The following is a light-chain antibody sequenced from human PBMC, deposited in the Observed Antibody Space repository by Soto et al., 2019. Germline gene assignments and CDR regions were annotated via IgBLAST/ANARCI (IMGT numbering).Light chain of an antibody. CDR2: SAS. V-gene: IGKV3-20*01. CDR1: QSVSGSY. Sequence: EIVLTQSPGTLSLSPGERATLSCRASQSVSGSYLAWYQQKPGQAPRLLIYSASSRATGIPDRFGGSGSRTDFTLTISRLEPEDFAVYYCQQYGGSPTFGPGTKVDIK. CDR3: QQYGGSPT. J-gene: IGKJ3*01.